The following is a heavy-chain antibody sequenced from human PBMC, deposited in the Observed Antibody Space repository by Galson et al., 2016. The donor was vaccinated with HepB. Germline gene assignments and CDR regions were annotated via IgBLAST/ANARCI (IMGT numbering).Heavy chain of an antibody. Sequence: SLRLSCAASGFTFSSCWMTWVRQAPGKGLEWVANIKQDGSETYYVDSVKGRYTISRDNAKTPLYLQMNSLRAEDTAVYYCAKDRELQYLDWSMPWYWGQGTLVTVSS. CDR1: GFTFSSCW. V-gene: IGHV3-7*01. J-gene: IGHJ4*02. CDR3: AKDRELQYLDWSMPWY. CDR2: IKQDGSET. D-gene: IGHD3-9*01.